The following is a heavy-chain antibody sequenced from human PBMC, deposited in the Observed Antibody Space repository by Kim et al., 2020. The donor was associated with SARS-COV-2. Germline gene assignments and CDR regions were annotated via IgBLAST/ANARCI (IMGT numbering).Heavy chain of an antibody. CDR2: DT. Sequence: DTRYSPSFQGQVTISADKSISTAYLQWSSLKASDTAMYYCARQSQGAFDIWGQGTMVTVSS. CDR3: ARQSQGAFDI. V-gene: IGHV5-51*01. J-gene: IGHJ3*02.